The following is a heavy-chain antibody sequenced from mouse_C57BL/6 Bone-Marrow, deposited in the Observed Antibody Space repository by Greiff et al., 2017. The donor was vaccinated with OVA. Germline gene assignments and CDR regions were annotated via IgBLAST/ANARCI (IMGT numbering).Heavy chain of an antibody. J-gene: IGHJ2*01. D-gene: IGHD1-1*01. CDR3: ARGITTVVATPHYFDY. V-gene: IGHV14-2*01. Sequence: EVQLQQSGAELVKPGASVKLSCTASGFNIKDYYMHWVKQRTEQGLEWIGRIDPEDGETKYAPKFQGKATITADTSSNTAYLQLSSLTSEDTAVYYCARGITTVVATPHYFDYWGQGTTLTVSS. CDR2: IDPEDGET. CDR1: GFNIKDYY.